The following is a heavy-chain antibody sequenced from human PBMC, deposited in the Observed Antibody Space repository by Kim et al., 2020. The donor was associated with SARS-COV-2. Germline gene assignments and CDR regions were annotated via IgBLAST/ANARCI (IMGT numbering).Heavy chain of an antibody. D-gene: IGHD6-6*01. Sequence: SETLSLTCTVSGGSISSSSYYWGWIRQPPGKGLEWIGSIYYSGSTYYNPSLKSRVTISVDTSKNQFSLKLSSVTAADTAVYYCASEGGDAYYSSSSAPLGYWGQGPLVTVSS. CDR3: ASEGGDAYYSSSSAPLGY. CDR2: IYYSGST. J-gene: IGHJ4*02. CDR1: GGSISSSSYY. V-gene: IGHV4-39*01.